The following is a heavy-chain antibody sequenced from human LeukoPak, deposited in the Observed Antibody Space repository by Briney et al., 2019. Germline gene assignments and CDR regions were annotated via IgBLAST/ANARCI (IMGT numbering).Heavy chain of an antibody. CDR3: AKDRKSLGVVAVVTADSFDY. CDR1: GFTFSSYA. V-gene: IGHV3-23*01. D-gene: IGHD2-21*02. J-gene: IGHJ4*02. CDR2: ISGSGGST. Sequence: GGSLRLSCAASGFTFSSYAMSWVRQAPGKGLEWVSAISGSGGSTYYADSVKGRFTISRDNSKNTLYLQMNSLRAEDTAVYYCAKDRKSLGVVAVVTADSFDYWGQGTLVTVSS.